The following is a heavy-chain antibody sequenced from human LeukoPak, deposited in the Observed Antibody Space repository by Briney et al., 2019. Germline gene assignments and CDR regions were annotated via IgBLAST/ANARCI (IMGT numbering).Heavy chain of an antibody. D-gene: IGHD3-3*01. V-gene: IGHV3-23*01. CDR3: AKVLPNPGFWSGSYYFDY. Sequence: PGGSLRLSCAASGFTFSSYAMSWVRQAPGKGLEWVSAISGSGGSTYYADSVKGRFTISKDNSKNTLYLQMNSLRAEDTAVYYCAKVLPNPGFWSGSYYFDYWGQGTLVTVSS. CDR2: ISGSGGST. CDR1: GFTFSSYA. J-gene: IGHJ4*02.